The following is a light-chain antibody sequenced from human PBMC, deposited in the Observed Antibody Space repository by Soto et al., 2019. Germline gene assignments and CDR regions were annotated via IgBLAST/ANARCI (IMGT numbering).Light chain of an antibody. CDR2: AAS. CDR1: QSISTY. J-gene: IGKJ2*01. CDR3: QQSHSSPRT. V-gene: IGKV1-39*01. Sequence: DIQMTQSPSSLSASVGDRVTITCRASQSISTYLNWYQQRPGKAPNLLIHAASSLLSGVPSRFSGSGSGTDFTLTISSLRPGDSATYYCQQSHSSPRTFGQGTKLEIK.